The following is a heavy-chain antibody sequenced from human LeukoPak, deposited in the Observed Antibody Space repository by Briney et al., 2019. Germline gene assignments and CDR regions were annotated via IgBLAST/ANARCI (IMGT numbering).Heavy chain of an antibody. CDR1: GYTFSSYY. Sequence: ASVKVSCKASGYTFSSYYMHWVRQAPGQGLEWMGIINPSGGSTSYAQKLQGRVTMTRDTSTSTVYMELSSLRSEDTAVYYCARLYSTKLYYYYGMDVWGQGTTVIVSS. J-gene: IGHJ6*02. CDR2: INPSGGST. D-gene: IGHD2-2*01. V-gene: IGHV1-46*04. CDR3: ARLYSTKLYYYYGMDV.